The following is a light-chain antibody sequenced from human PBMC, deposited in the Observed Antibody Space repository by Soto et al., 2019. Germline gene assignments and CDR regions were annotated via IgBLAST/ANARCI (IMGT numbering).Light chain of an antibody. CDR1: SSDVGGYNY. V-gene: IGLV2-11*01. Sequence: QSALTQPRSVSGSPGQSVTISCTGTSSDVGGYNYVSWYQQHPGKAPKLRIYDVSKRPSGVPDRFFGSKSGNTASLTISGLQAEDEADYYCCSYAGSDTFVVFGGGTKVTVL. J-gene: IGLJ2*01. CDR2: DVS. CDR3: CSYAGSDTFVV.